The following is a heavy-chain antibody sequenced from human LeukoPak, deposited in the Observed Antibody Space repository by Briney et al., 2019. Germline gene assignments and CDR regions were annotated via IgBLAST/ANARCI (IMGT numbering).Heavy chain of an antibody. J-gene: IGHJ1*01. CDR1: GYTFTSYA. V-gene: IGHV1-18*01. Sequence: ASVKVSCKASGYTFTSYAMHWVRQAPGQGLEWMGWISAYNGNTNYAQKLQGRVTMTTDTSTSTAYMELRSLRSDDTAVYYCASYDILTGYRYFQHWGQGTLVTVSS. D-gene: IGHD3-9*01. CDR2: ISAYNGNT. CDR3: ASYDILTGYRYFQH.